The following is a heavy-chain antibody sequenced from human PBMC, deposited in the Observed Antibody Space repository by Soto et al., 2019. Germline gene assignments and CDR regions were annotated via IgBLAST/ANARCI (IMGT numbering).Heavy chain of an antibody. D-gene: IGHD6-13*01. J-gene: IGHJ5*02. Sequence: ASVKVSCKASGYTFTSYAMHWVRQAPGQRLEWMGWINAGNGNTKYSQKFQGRVTITRDTSASTAYMELSSLRSEDTAVYYCARDRQQINWFAPWGQGTLVTVSS. V-gene: IGHV1-3*01. CDR3: ARDRQQINWFAP. CDR1: GYTFTSYA. CDR2: INAGNGNT.